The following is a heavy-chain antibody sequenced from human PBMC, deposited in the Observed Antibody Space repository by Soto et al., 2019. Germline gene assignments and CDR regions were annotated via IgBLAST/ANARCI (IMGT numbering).Heavy chain of an antibody. D-gene: IGHD6-19*01. CDR2: ISAYNGNT. Sequence: QVQLVQSGAEVKKPGASVKVSCKASGYTFTSYGISWVRQAPGQGLEWMGWISAYNGNTNNAQKLKGRATMTTDTSTTTAYMKLRSLRSDETAVYYCAGESAVAALAPWGKGTLVTASS. J-gene: IGHJ5*02. CDR3: AGESAVAALAP. V-gene: IGHV1-18*01. CDR1: GYTFTSYG.